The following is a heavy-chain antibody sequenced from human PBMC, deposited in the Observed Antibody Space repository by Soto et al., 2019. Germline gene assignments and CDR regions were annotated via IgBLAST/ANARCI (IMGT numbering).Heavy chain of an antibody. V-gene: IGHV1-18*01. CDR3: ARGSYCSSTSCPGAWFDP. Sequence: ASVKVSCKASGYTFTSYGISWVRQAPGQGLEWMGWISAYNGNTNYAQKLQGRVTMTTDTSTSTAYMELRSLRSDDTAVYYCARGSYCSSTSCPGAWFDPGGQGTLVTVS. CDR2: ISAYNGNT. CDR1: GYTFTSYG. J-gene: IGHJ5*02. D-gene: IGHD2-2*01.